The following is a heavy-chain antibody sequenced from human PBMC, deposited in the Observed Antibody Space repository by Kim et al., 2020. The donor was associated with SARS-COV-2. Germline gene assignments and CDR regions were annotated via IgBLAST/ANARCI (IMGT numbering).Heavy chain of an antibody. D-gene: IGHD6-13*01. J-gene: IGHJ4*02. CDR1: GDSVSSNSAA. Sequence: SQTLSLTCAISGDSVSSNSAAWNWIRQSPSTGLEWLGRTYYRSKWYSDYAGSVNSRITINPDTSKNQFSLQLNSVTPEDTAVYYCARYTSSWYLDYWGQGTLVTVSS. CDR3: ARYTSSWYLDY. CDR2: TYYRSKWYS. V-gene: IGHV6-1*01.